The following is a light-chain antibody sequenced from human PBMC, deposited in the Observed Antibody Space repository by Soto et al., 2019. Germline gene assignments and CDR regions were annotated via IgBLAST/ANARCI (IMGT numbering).Light chain of an antibody. CDR1: QSVSSN. Sequence: ENVLTQSPGTLSLSPGERATLSYRASQSVSSNFLAWYQQKPGQAPRLLIYGASNRATGIPARFSGSGSGTEFTLTISSLQSEDFAVYYCQQYNNWPLTFGGGTKVDIK. CDR2: GAS. V-gene: IGKV3D-15*01. J-gene: IGKJ4*01. CDR3: QQYNNWPLT.